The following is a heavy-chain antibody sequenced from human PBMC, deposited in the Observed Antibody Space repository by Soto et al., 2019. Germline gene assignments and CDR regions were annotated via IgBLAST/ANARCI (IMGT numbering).Heavy chain of an antibody. Sequence: SETLSLTCTVSGGSISSGDYYWSWIRQPPGKGLEWIGEINHSGSTNYNPSLKSRVTISVDTSKNQLSLKLSSVTAADTAVYYCARYSSPLNWFDPWGQGTLVTVSS. D-gene: IGHD6-19*01. CDR3: ARYSSPLNWFDP. J-gene: IGHJ5*02. CDR1: GGSISSGDYY. CDR2: INHSGST. V-gene: IGHV4-39*07.